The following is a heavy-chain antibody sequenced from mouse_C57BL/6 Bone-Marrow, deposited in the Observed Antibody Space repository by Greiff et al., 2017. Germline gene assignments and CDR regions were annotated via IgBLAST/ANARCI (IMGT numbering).Heavy chain of an antibody. CDR2: ISSGGDYI. V-gene: IGHV5-9-1*02. J-gene: IGHJ2*01. CDR3: TRDGVLLNFDY. CDR1: GFTFSSYA. Sequence: EVNVVESGEGLVKPGGSLKLSCAASGFTFSSYAMSWVRQTPEKRLEWVAYISSGGDYIYYADTVKGRFTISRDNARNTLYLQMSSLKSEDTAMXYCTRDGVLLNFDYWGQGTTLTVSS. D-gene: IGHD2-10*01.